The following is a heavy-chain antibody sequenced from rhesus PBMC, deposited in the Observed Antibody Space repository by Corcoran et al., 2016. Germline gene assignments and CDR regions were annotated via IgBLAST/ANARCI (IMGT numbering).Heavy chain of an antibody. Sequence: QVQLQESGPGLVKPSETLSLTCAVSGYSISSGYYWGWIRQPPGKGLEYMGYIRGSSGSTYYTPSLKSRVTISKDTSKNPFSLKLSSVTAAGTAVYYCARRGYYSGSYSGYWGQGVLVTVSS. CDR1: GYSISSGYY. CDR2: IRGSSGST. D-gene: IGHD3-16*01. V-gene: IGHV4-99*01. CDR3: ARRGYYSGSYSGY. J-gene: IGHJ4*01.